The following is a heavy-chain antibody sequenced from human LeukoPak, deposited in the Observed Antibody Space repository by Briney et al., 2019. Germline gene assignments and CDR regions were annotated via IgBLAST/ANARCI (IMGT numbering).Heavy chain of an antibody. CDR2: IYTSGST. CDR3: ASGGSGSYSVDYYYMDV. J-gene: IGHJ6*03. Sequence: SETLSLTCTVSGVSISSGSYYWSWIRQPAGKGLEWIGRIYTSGSTNYNPSLKSRVTISVDTSKNQFSLKLSSVTAADTAVYYCASGGSGSYSVDYYYMDVWGKGTTVTVSS. CDR1: GVSISSGSYY. D-gene: IGHD3-10*01. V-gene: IGHV4-61*02.